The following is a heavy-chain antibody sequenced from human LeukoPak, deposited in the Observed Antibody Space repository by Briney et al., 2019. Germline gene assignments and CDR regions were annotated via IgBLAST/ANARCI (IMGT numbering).Heavy chain of an antibody. V-gene: IGHV4-59*01. CDR3: ARQQWLVRGQWFDP. J-gene: IGHJ5*02. D-gene: IGHD6-19*01. CDR1: GGSISSYY. Sequence: SETLSLTCTVSGGSISSYYWSWIRQPPGKGLEWIGYIYYSGSTNYNPSLKSRVTISVDTSKNQFSLKLSSVTAADTAVYYCARQQWLVRGQWFDPWGQGTLVTVSS. CDR2: IYYSGST.